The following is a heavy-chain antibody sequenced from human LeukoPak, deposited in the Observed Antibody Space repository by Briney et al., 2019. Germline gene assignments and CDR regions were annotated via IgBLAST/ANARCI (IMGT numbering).Heavy chain of an antibody. CDR1: GFTFSSYS. D-gene: IGHD3-22*01. CDR3: ALDYYDSSGTRAGGASDI. J-gene: IGHJ3*02. CDR2: ISSSSSYI. V-gene: IGHV3-21*01. Sequence: GGSLRLSCAASGFTFSSYSMNWVRQAPGKGLEWVSSISSSSSYIYYADSVKGRFTISRDNAKNSLYLQMNSLRAEDTAVYYCALDYYDSSGTRAGGASDIWGQGTMVTVSS.